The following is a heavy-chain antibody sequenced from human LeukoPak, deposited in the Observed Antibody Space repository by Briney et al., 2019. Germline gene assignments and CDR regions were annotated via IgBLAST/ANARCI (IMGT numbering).Heavy chain of an antibody. Sequence: SETLSLTCAVHGGSLSNYYWSWIRQPPGKGLEWIGEINDSGRINYNPSLMSRVTVSVDTSKNQFSLRLTSVTATDTAVYYCARRWNYGRNYYIDVWGNGATVSVSS. CDR3: ARRWNYGRNYYIDV. CDR2: INDSGRI. J-gene: IGHJ6*03. V-gene: IGHV4-34*01. CDR1: GGSLSNYY. D-gene: IGHD1-7*01.